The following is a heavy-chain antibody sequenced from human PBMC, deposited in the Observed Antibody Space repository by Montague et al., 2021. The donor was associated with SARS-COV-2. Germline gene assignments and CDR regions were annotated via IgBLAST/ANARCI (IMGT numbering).Heavy chain of an antibody. CDR3: GSDTTAYLRFDY. CDR2: IYYSGTT. D-gene: IGHD2/OR15-2a*01. J-gene: IGHJ4*02. Sequence: SETLSLTCTVSGASIGRCTYDWGWIRQPPGKDLVWIGTIYYSGTTHYNPSRRSRVTISLDTSKNQVSLRLTSVTAADTAFYYCGSDTTAYLRFDYWGRGTLITVSS. CDR1: GASIGRCTYD. V-gene: IGHV4-39*07.